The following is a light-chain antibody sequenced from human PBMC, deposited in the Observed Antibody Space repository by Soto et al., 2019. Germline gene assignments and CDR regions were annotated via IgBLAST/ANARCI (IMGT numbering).Light chain of an antibody. Sequence: DIVLTQSPGTLSLSPGERATLSCRASQSISSSYLAWYQQKPGQAPRLLIHGVSTRATGIPDRFSGSGSGTDFTLTISRLEPEDFAVYYCQQYGGSPPSTFGQGTKLEIK. CDR2: GVS. J-gene: IGKJ2*01. CDR3: QQYGGSPPST. V-gene: IGKV3-20*01. CDR1: QSISSSY.